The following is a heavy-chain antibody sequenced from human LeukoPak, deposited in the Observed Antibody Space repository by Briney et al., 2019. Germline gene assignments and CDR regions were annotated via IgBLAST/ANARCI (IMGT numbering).Heavy chain of an antibody. CDR2: IYSSGST. CDR3: ARDLRSGSAGFDY. Sequence: GGSLRLSCAASGFTVSSNYMSWVRQAPGKGLEWVSVIYSSGSTYYADSVKGRFTISRDNSKNTLYLQMNSLRAEDTAVYYCARDLRSGSAGFDYWGQGTLVTVSS. J-gene: IGHJ4*02. V-gene: IGHV3-66*03. D-gene: IGHD1-26*01. CDR1: GFTVSSNY.